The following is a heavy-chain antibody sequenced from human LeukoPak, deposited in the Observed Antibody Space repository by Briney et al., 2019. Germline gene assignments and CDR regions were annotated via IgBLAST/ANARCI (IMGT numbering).Heavy chain of an antibody. V-gene: IGHV3-74*01. CDR3: ARGGWGTAIDY. Sequence: TGGSLRLSCAASGFTFSGYWMHWVRQAPGKGLVWVSYINNDGSDTTYAGSVKGRFTISRDNAKNTVDLQMNSLRAEDTAVYYCARGGWGTAIDYLGQGTLVTVSS. D-gene: IGHD1-7*01. CDR1: GFTFSGYW. J-gene: IGHJ4*02. CDR2: INNDGSDT.